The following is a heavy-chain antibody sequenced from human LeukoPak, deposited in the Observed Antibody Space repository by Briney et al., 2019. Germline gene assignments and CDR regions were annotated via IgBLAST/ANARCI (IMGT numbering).Heavy chain of an antibody. CDR1: GYSFTVHY. V-gene: IGHV1-2*02. D-gene: IGHD4/OR15-4a*01. J-gene: IGHJ4*02. CDR2: IKPDSGAT. Sequence: ASVKVSCKTSGYSFTVHYLHWLRQAPGQRLEWMGWIKPDSGATTFAQNFQGRVTMTSDTSINTAYMELSSLTSDDTAMYYCARDHDYGPDYWGQGTLVTVSA. CDR3: ARDHDYGPDY.